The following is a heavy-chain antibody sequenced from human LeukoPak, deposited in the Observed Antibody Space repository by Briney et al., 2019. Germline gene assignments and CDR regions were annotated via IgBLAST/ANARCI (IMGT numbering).Heavy chain of an antibody. V-gene: IGHV4-59*08. CDR3: ARGAAAGTWAFDY. CDR1: DGSFSGYS. D-gene: IGHD6-13*01. Sequence: SETLSLTCAVYDGSFSGYSWSWIRQPPGKGLEWIGYIYYSGSTNYNPSLKSRVTISVDTSKNQFSLTLSSAAAADTAVYYCARGAAAGTWAFDYWGQGTLVTVSS. J-gene: IGHJ4*02. CDR2: IYYSGST.